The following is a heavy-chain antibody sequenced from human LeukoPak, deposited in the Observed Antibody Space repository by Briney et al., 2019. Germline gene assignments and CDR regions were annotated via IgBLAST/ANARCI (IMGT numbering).Heavy chain of an antibody. CDR2: IYYSGST. D-gene: IGHD2-2*01. CDR1: GDSISSTSYY. V-gene: IGHV4-39*07. CDR3: ARASCSSTSCFPDY. J-gene: IGHJ4*02. Sequence: PSETLSLTCTVSGDSISSTSYYWGWIRQPPGTGLEWIGNIYYSGSTAYIPSLKSRATISVDTSKNQFSLKLNSVTAADTAVYYCARASCSSTSCFPDYWGQGTLVTVSS.